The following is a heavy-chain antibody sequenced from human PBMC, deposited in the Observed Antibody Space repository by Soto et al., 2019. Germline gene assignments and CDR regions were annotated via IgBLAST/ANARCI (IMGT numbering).Heavy chain of an antibody. V-gene: IGHV4-59*08. D-gene: IGHD6-19*01. Sequence: PSETLSLTCTVSGGSISSYYWSWIRQPPGKGLEWIGYIYYSGSTNYNPSLKSRVTISVDTSKNQFSLKLSSVTAADTAVYYCARHTLRRSGWYNFDYWGQGTLVTVSS. CDR1: GGSISSYY. J-gene: IGHJ4*02. CDR3: ARHTLRRSGWYNFDY. CDR2: IYYSGST.